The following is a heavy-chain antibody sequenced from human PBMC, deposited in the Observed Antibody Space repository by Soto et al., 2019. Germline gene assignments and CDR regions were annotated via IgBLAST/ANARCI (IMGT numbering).Heavy chain of an antibody. CDR3: VYSKSVRGVNSHIDS. CDR2: IYWDDDK. D-gene: IGHD3-10*01. Sequence: GPTLVNPTQTLTLTCTFSGFSLSTSGVGVGWIRQPPGKALEWLALIYWDDDKRYSPSLKSRLTITKDTSKNQVVLTMTNMDPVDTPTYKGVYSKSVRGVNSHIDSRGQGTLVTVSS. V-gene: IGHV2-5*02. J-gene: IGHJ4*02. CDR1: GFSLSTSGVG.